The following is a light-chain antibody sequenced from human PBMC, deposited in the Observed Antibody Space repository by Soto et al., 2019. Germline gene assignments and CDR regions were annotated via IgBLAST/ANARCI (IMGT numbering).Light chain of an antibody. CDR1: QSIRKY. Sequence: DIQMTQSPSSLSASVGDRVIITCRASQSIRKYLNWYQHKPGKVPTLLIYAASSLQSGVPSRFSGSGSGTEFTHTITSLQPEDFAAYYGQQSGDTPPWTFGQGTKVEIK. CDR2: AAS. CDR3: QQSGDTPPWT. J-gene: IGKJ1*01. V-gene: IGKV1-39*01.